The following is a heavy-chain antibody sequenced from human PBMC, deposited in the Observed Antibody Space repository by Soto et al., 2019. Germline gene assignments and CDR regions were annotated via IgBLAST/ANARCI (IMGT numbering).Heavy chain of an antibody. V-gene: IGHV5-51*01. CDR3: ARRGGAAAGYYSYYGMDV. Sequence: GESLKISCKGSGYSFTSYWIAWVRQMPGKGLEWMGIIYPGDSDTRYSPSFQGQVTISAAKSISTAYLQWNSLKASDTAMYYCARRGGAAAGYYSYYGMDVWGQGTTVTVSS. CDR1: GYSFTSYW. CDR2: IYPGDSDT. D-gene: IGHD6-13*01. J-gene: IGHJ6*02.